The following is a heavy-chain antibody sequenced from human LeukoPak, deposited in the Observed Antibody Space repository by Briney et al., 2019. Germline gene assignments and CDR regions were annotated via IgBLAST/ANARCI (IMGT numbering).Heavy chain of an antibody. V-gene: IGHV1-46*01. CDR2: INPSGGNT. CDR1: GSTFTGYY. J-gene: IGHJ6*02. D-gene: IGHD3-22*01. CDR3: ARALGAYDSSAYKDYYGMDV. Sequence: ASVKVSCKASGSTFTGYYMNLVRQAPGQGLEWMGIINPSGGNTGYAQQFQGRVTMTRDTSTSTVYMELGSLRSEDTAVYYCARALGAYDSSAYKDYYGMDVWGQGTTVTVSS.